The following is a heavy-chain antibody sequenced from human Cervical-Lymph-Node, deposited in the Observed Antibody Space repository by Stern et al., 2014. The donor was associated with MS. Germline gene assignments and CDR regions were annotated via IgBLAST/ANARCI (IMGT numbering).Heavy chain of an antibody. CDR2: FDPEDGET. Sequence: VQLVQSGAEVKKPGASVKVSCKVSGYTLTELSMHWVRQAPGQGLEWMGGFDPEDGETIYAQKFQGRVTMTEDTSTDTAYMELSSLRSEDTAVYYCATGHPHYSNYDERYYYYYGMDVWGQGTTVTVSS. D-gene: IGHD4-11*01. J-gene: IGHJ6*02. V-gene: IGHV1-24*01. CDR3: ATGHPHYSNYDERYYYYYGMDV. CDR1: GYTLTELS.